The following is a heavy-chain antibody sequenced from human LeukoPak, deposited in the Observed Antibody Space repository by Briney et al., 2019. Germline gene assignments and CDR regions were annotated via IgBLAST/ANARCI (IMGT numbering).Heavy chain of an antibody. CDR3: ARGYGNYGY. CDR2: IKQDGSEK. CDR1: GFTFSSYW. V-gene: IGHV3-7*01. J-gene: IGHJ4*02. D-gene: IGHD4-11*01. Sequence: GGSLRLSCAASGFTFSSYWVSWVRQAPGKGLEWVANIKQDGSEKYYVDSVKGRFTISRDNAKNSLYLQMNSLRAEDTAVYYCARGYGNYGYWGQGTLVTVSS.